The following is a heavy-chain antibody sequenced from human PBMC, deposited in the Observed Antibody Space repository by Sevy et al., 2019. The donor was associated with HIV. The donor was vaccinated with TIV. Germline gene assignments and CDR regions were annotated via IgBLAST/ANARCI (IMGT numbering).Heavy chain of an antibody. CDR1: GFNFDDYS. D-gene: IGHD6-13*01. Sequence: GGSLRLSCAASGFNFDDYSLSWVRQVPGKGLQWVSGINWSGDNTHYADSVKGRFTISRDNSKNMLYLQMNSLRAEDTAVYYCAKNTAAAGTGGFHYWGQGTRVTVSS. V-gene: IGHV3-20*04. CDR2: INWSGDNT. CDR3: AKNTAAAGTGGFHY. J-gene: IGHJ4*02.